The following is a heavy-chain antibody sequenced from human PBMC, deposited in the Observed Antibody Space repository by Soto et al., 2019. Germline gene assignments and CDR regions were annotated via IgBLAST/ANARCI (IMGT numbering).Heavy chain of an antibody. CDR2: IYYSGST. CDR3: ARADHPSGYYDI. V-gene: IGHV4-31*11. J-gene: IGHJ4*02. Sequence: SETLSLTCAVSGYSISSGGYYWSWIRQHPGKGLEWIGYIYYSGSTYHTPSLKSRVTTSVETSKNQFSLKLSSVIAADTAVYYCARADHPSGYYDIWGQGILVTVSS. D-gene: IGHD3-3*01. CDR1: GYSISSGGYY.